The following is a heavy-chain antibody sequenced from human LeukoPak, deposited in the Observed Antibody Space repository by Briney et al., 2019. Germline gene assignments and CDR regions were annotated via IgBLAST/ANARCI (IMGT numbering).Heavy chain of an antibody. CDR2: ISYDGSNK. CDR3: ARDGQYCSSTSCYEFEGWFDP. CDR1: GFTFSSYA. V-gene: IGHV3-30*04. Sequence: GGSLRLSCAASGFTFSSYAMHWVRQAPGKGLEWVAVISYDGSNKYYADSVKGRFTISRDNSKNTLYLQMNSLRAGDTAVYYCARDGQYCSSTSCYEFEGWFDPWGQGTLVTVSS. D-gene: IGHD2-2*01. J-gene: IGHJ5*02.